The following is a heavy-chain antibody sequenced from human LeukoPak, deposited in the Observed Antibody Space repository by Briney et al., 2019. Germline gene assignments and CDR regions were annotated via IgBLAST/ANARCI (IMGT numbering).Heavy chain of an antibody. CDR2: ISGSGGST. D-gene: IGHD3-22*01. J-gene: IGHJ4*02. V-gene: IGHV3-23*01. CDR3: AKRGVVIRVILVGFHKEAYYFDS. Sequence: PGGSLRLSCAVSGITLSNHGMTWVHQAPGKGLEWVAGISGSGGSTNYADSVKGRFTISRDNPKNTLYLQMNSLRAEDTAVYFCAKRGVVIRVILVGFHKEAYYFDSWGQGALVTVSS. CDR1: GITLSNHG.